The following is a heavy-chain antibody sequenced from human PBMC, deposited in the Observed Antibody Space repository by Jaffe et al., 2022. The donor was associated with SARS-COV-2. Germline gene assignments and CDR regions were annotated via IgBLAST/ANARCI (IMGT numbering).Heavy chain of an antibody. J-gene: IGHJ6*02. CDR2: ISYDGSNK. V-gene: IGHV3-30*03. CDR3: AGAAPYYYYGMDV. Sequence: QVQLVESGGGVVQPGRSLRLSCAASGFTFSSYGMHWVRQAPGKGLEWVAVISYDGSNKYYADSVKGRFTISRDNSKNTLYLQMNSLRAEDTAVYYCAGAAPYYYYGMDVWGQGTTVTVSS. D-gene: IGHD6-6*01. CDR1: GFTFSSYG.